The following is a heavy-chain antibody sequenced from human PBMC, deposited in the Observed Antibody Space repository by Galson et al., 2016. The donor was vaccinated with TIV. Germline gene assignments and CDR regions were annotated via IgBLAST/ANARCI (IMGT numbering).Heavy chain of an antibody. CDR1: GFTFSGHS. CDR2: ISNSGDYI. Sequence: SLRLSCAASGFTFSGHSMNWVRQAPGKGLEWVSSISNSGDYIYYSDSMKGRFTISRDNAKNSLYLQMSSLRAEDTALYCCVRQSRGIAGGDVWGQGTTVTVSS. CDR3: VRQSRGIAGGDV. V-gene: IGHV3-21*01. D-gene: IGHD2-21*01. J-gene: IGHJ6*02.